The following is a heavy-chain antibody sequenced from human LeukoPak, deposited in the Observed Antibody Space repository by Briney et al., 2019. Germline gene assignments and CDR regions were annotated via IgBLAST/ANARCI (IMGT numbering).Heavy chain of an antibody. J-gene: IGHJ4*02. V-gene: IGHV3-30*18. D-gene: IGHD6-6*01. CDR1: GFTFSSYG. Sequence: GGSLRLSCAASGFTFSSYGMHWVRQDPGKGLEWVAVISYDGSNKYYADSVKGRFTISRDNSKNTLYLQMNSLRAEDTAVYYCAKDRKTYSSSSGWDYWGQGTLVTVSS. CDR3: AKDRKTYSSSSGWDY. CDR2: ISYDGSNK.